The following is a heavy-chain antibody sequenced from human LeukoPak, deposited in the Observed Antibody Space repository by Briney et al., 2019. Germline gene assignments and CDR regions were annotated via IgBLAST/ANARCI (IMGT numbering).Heavy chain of an antibody. CDR2: INPNSGGT. CDR3: ARGYGDLRPDYFDY. J-gene: IGHJ4*02. V-gene: IGHV1-2*02. Sequence: ASVKASCKASGYTFTGYYMHWVRQAPGQGLEWMGWINPNSGGTNYAQKFQGRVTMTRDTSISTAYMELSRLRSDDTAVYYCARGYGDLRPDYFDYWGQGTLVTVSS. CDR1: GYTFTGYY. D-gene: IGHD4-17*01.